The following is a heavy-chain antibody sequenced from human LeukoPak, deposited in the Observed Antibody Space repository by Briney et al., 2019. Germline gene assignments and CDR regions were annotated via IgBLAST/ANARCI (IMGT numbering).Heavy chain of an antibody. CDR2: IYYRGST. CDR1: GGSISSYY. V-gene: IGHV4-59*01. D-gene: IGHD5-18*01. J-gene: IGHJ4*02. Sequence: PSETLSLTCTVSGGSISSYYWSWIRQPPGKGLEWIGYIYYRGSTNYNPSLKSRVTISVDTSKDQFSLKLSSVTAADTAVYYCARISYGYSNAYWGQGTLVTVSS. CDR3: ARISYGYSNAY.